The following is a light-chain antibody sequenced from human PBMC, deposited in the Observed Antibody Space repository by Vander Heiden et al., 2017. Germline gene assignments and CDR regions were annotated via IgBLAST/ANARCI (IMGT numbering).Light chain of an antibody. J-gene: IGKJ1*01. Sequence: DIVMTQSPDPLAVSLGERATINCKSSQSVLYSFNNKNYLAWYQKKPGQPPKLLIYWASTRESGVPDRFSGSGSGTDFTLTISSLQAEDVAVYYCQQYYSTPPTFGQGTKVEIK. CDR3: QQYYSTPPT. V-gene: IGKV4-1*01. CDR2: WAS. CDR1: QSVLYSFNNKNY.